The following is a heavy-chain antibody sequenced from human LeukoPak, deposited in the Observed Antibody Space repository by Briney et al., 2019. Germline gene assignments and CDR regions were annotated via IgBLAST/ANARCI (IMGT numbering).Heavy chain of an antibody. Sequence: SETLSLTCAVYGGSFSGYYWSWIRQPPGKGLEWIGEINHSGSTNYNPSLKSRVTISVDTSKNQFSLKLSSVTAADTAVYYCARAIPPAGRKGGAFDIWGQGTMVTVSS. CDR2: INHSGST. D-gene: IGHD2-15*01. J-gene: IGHJ3*02. V-gene: IGHV4-34*01. CDR1: GGSFSGYY. CDR3: ARAIPPAGRKGGAFDI.